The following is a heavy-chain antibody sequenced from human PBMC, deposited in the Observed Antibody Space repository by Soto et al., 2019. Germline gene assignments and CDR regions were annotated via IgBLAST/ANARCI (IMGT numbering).Heavy chain of an antibody. CDR3: TRVNTIFLXPDYYSYDMDV. CDR1: GYTFATYA. CDR2: INTGNGYT. V-gene: IGHV1-3*04. Sequence: QVQLVQSGAEVKKPGASVKVSCKASGYTFATYAIHWVRQAPGQRLEWMGWINTGNGYTEYSQNFRGRVTITRDTSASTAYMELSSLRSEDTAMYYCTRVNTIFLXPDYYSYDMDVWGQGTTVTVA. D-gene: IGHD3-9*01. J-gene: IGHJ6*02.